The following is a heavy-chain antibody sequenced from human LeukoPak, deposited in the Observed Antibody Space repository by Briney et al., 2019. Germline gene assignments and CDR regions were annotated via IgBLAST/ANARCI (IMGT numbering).Heavy chain of an antibody. CDR1: GGSISSGDYY. CDR2: TYYSGST. J-gene: IGHJ4*02. D-gene: IGHD5-12*01. V-gene: IGHV4-30-4*08. CDR3: ARVQGYSGYVPDY. Sequence: SQTLSLTCTVSGGSISSGDYYWSWIRQPPGKGLEWIGYTYYSGSTYYNPSLKSRVTISVDTSKNQFSLKLSSVTAADTAVYYCARVQGYSGYVPDYWGQGTLVTVSS.